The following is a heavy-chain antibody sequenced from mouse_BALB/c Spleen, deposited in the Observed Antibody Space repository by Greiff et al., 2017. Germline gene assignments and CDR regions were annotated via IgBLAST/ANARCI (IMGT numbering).Heavy chain of an antibody. CDR3: ARGGDDYYAMDY. Sequence: VQVVESGPGLVQPSQSLSITCTVSGFSLTSYGVHWVRQSPGKGLEWLGVIWSGGSTDYNAAFISRLSISKDNSKSQVFFKMNSLQANDTAIYYCARGGDDYYAMDYWGQGTSVTVSS. J-gene: IGHJ4*01. D-gene: IGHD3-3*01. V-gene: IGHV2-2*02. CDR1: GFSLTSYG. CDR2: IWSGGST.